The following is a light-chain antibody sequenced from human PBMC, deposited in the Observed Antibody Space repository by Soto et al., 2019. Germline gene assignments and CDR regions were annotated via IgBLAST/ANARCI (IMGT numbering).Light chain of an antibody. Sequence: DIQMTQSPSTLSASVGDRVTITCRASQSIKNWLAWYQQKPGTAPKFLIYDASTLESGVPSSFSGSGSGTEFTLSISSLQADDFSTYFCQQYDDYPLTFGGGTKVEIK. CDR2: DAS. V-gene: IGKV1-5*01. CDR1: QSIKNW. J-gene: IGKJ4*01. CDR3: QQYDDYPLT.